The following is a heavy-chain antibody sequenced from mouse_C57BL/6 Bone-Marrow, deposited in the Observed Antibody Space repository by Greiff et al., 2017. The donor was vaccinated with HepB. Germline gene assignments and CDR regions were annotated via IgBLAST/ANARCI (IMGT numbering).Heavy chain of an antibody. Sequence: VKLMESGPGLVQPSQSLSIPCTVSGFSLTSYGVHWVRQSPGKGLEWLGVIWSGGSTDYNAAFISRLSISKDNSKSQVFFKMNSLQADDTAIYYCARKKGDNGDYAMDYWGQGTSVTVSS. V-gene: IGHV2-2*01. CDR1: GFSLTSYG. D-gene: IGHD1-1*01. CDR3: ARKKGDNGDYAMDY. CDR2: IWSGGST. J-gene: IGHJ4*01.